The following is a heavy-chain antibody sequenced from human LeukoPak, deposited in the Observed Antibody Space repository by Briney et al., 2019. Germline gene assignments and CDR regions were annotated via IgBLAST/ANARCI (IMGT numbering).Heavy chain of an antibody. D-gene: IGHD2-2*01. CDR3: ARDRYCVSTNCPYDC. J-gene: IGHJ4*02. V-gene: IGHV3-23*01. CDR2: ISVSDDST. Sequence: GGSLRLSCAAPGFTSSDYTMNWVRQSPGKRLEWVSGISVSDDSTYYADSVKGRFTISRDKSNNMLYLQMNSLRDADTAVYYCARDRYCVSTNCPYDCWGQGTPVTVSS. CDR1: GFTSSDYT.